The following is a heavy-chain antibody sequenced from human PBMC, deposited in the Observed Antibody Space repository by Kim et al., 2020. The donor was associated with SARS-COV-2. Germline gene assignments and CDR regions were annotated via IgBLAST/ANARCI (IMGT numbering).Heavy chain of an antibody. CDR2: ISSSSSTI. D-gene: IGHD1-26*01. CDR3: ARAGRGGSYLESRFPRYFDY. Sequence: GGSLRLSCAASGFTFSSYSMNWVRQAPGKGLEWVSYISSSSSTIYYADSVKGRFTISRDNAKNSLYLQMNSLRDEDTAVYYCARAGRGGSYLESRFPRYFDYWGQGTLVTVSS. V-gene: IGHV3-48*02. CDR1: GFTFSSYS. J-gene: IGHJ4*02.